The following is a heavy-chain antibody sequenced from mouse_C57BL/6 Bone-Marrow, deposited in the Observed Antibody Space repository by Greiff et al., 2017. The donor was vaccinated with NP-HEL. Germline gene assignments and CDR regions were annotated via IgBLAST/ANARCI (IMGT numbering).Heavy chain of an antibody. Sequence: VKLVESGPGLVQPSQSLSITCTVSGFSLTSYGVHWVRQSPGKGLEWLGVIWSGGSTDYNAAFISRLSISKDNSKSQVFFKMNSLQADDTAIYYCAPDLHSRGYFDYWGQGTTLTVSS. V-gene: IGHV2-2*01. D-gene: IGHD1-1*01. J-gene: IGHJ2*01. CDR1: GFSLTSYG. CDR2: IWSGGST. CDR3: APDLHSRGYFDY.